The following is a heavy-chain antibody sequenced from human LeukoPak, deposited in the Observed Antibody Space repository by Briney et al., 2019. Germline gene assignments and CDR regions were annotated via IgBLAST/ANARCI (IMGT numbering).Heavy chain of an antibody. V-gene: IGHV4-30-2*01. Sequence: PSETLSLTCAVSGGSISSAGYSWSWIRQPPGKGLEWIGYIFHTGSTYYNPSLKNRLTISLDRSNNQFSLKLSSVTAADTALYYCATSSNGNWFDPWGQGTLVTVSS. CDR2: IFHTGST. J-gene: IGHJ5*02. D-gene: IGHD2-8*01. CDR1: GGSISSAGYS. CDR3: ATSSNGNWFDP.